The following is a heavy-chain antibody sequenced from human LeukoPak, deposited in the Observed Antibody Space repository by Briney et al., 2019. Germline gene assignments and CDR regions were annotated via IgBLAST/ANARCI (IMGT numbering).Heavy chain of an antibody. Sequence: GGSLRLSCAASGFIFDDYAMSWVRQAPGKGLEWVSSINWNGGDIGYADSVKGRFTISRDNVKNTLYLQMNSLRAEDTAVYYCARDSVWGSYRYPFDYWGQGTLVTVSS. CDR1: GFIFDDYA. J-gene: IGHJ4*02. CDR3: ARDSVWGSYRYPFDY. CDR2: INWNGGDI. D-gene: IGHD3-16*02. V-gene: IGHV3-20*04.